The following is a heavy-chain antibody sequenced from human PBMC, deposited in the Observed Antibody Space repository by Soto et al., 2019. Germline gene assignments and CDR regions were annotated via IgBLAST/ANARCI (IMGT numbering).Heavy chain of an antibody. Sequence: SETLSLTCTVSGGSISSSSYYWGWIRQPPGKGLEWIGSIYYSGSTYYNPSLKSRVTISVDTSRNQFSLKLSSVTAADTAVYYCARGRDYDSSGYYWFDPWGQGTLVTVSS. CDR1: GGSISSSSYY. CDR2: IYYSGST. J-gene: IGHJ5*02. CDR3: ARGRDYDSSGYYWFDP. V-gene: IGHV4-39*07. D-gene: IGHD3-22*01.